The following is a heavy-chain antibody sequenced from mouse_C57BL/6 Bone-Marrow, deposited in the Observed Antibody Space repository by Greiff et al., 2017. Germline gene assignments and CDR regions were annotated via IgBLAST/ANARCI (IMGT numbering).Heavy chain of an antibody. J-gene: IGHJ4*01. CDR1: GFTFSSYA. Sequence: EVQVVESGEGLVKPGGSLKLSCAASGFTFSSYAMSWVRQTPEKRLEWVAYISSGGDYIYYADTVKGRFTISRDNARNTLYLQMSSLKSEDTAMYYCKRDTHDGGAMDYWGQGTSVTVSS. CDR3: KRDTHDGGAMDY. D-gene: IGHD2-3*01. CDR2: ISSGGDYI. V-gene: IGHV5-9-1*02.